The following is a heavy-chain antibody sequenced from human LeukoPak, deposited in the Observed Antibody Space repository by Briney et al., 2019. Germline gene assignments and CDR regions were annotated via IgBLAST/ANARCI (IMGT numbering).Heavy chain of an antibody. V-gene: IGHV3-74*01. CDR3: ARGGKYYGSGSYDNPNYFDY. CDR2: INSDGSST. D-gene: IGHD3-10*01. Sequence: GGSLRLSCAASGFTFSSYWMHWVRQAPGKRLVWVSRINSDGSSTTYADSVKGRFTISRDNAKNTLYLQMNSLRAEDTAVYYCARGGKYYGSGSYDNPNYFDYWGQGTLVTVSS. J-gene: IGHJ4*02. CDR1: GFTFSSYW.